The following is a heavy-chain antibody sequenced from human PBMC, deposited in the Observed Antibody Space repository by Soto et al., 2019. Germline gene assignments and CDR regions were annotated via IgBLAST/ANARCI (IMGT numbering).Heavy chain of an antibody. CDR2: ISSSSSYT. CDR1: GFTFSDYY. D-gene: IGHD1-26*01. V-gene: IGHV3-11*06. CDR3: ARDNREWELLAVWFDP. Sequence: QVQLVESGGGLVKPGGSLRLSCAAYGFTFSDYYMSWIRQAPGKGLEWVSYISSSSSYTNYADSVKGRFTISRDNAKNSLYLQMNSLRAEDTAVYYCARDNREWELLAVWFDPWGQGTLVTVSS. J-gene: IGHJ5*02.